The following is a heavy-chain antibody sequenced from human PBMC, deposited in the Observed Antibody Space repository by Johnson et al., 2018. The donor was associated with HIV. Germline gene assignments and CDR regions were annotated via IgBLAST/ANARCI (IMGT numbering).Heavy chain of an antibody. CDR2: ITSKTDGGTT. D-gene: IGHD6-13*01. CDR3: TTDPIAAAGHDAFDI. V-gene: IGHV3-15*01. Sequence: VQLVESGGGVVQPGKSLRLSCAASGFTFSNAWMSWVRQAPGKGLAWVGRITSKTDGGTTDYVAPVKGRFTISRDDSKNTLYLRMNSLKTEDTAVYYCTTDPIAAAGHDAFDIWGQGTMVTVSS. CDR1: GFTFSNAW. J-gene: IGHJ3*02.